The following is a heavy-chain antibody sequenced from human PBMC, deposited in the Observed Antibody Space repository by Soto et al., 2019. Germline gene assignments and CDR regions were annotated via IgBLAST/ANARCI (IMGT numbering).Heavy chain of an antibody. Sequence: EVQLVESGGGLVQPGGSLRLSCAASGFTVSSNYMNWVRQAPGKGLEWVSVIYSGGTTYYADSVKGRFTISRDNSKNTLYLHDSSLIAEEAAAYYCARNVEVRDNGGWIDTWGPGTLGTVSA. CDR2: IYSGGTT. J-gene: IGHJ5*02. V-gene: IGHV3-66*01. CDR1: GFTVSSNY. D-gene: IGHD2-8*01. CDR3: ARNVEVRDNGGWIDT.